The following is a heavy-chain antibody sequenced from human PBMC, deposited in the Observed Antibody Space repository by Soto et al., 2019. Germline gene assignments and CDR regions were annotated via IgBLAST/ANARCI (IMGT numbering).Heavy chain of an antibody. CDR3: ATTTVSDDYYYYGMDV. CDR2: IIPIFGTA. CDR1: GGTFSSYA. V-gene: IGHV1-69*13. J-gene: IGHJ6*02. Sequence: SVKVSCKASGGTFSSYAIGWVRQAPGQGLEWMGGIIPIFGTANYAQKFQGRVTITADESTSTAYMELSSLRSEDTAVYYCATTTVSDDYYYYGMDVWGQATTVTVSS. D-gene: IGHD4-17*01.